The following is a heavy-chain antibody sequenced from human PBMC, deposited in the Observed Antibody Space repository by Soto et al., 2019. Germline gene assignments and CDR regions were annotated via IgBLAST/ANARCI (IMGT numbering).Heavy chain of an antibody. D-gene: IGHD2-15*01. CDR1: GFTFSSYA. V-gene: IGHV3-23*01. CDR2: ISGSGGST. J-gene: IGHJ4*02. CDR3: ATDCSGGSCLYYYFDY. Sequence: EVQLLESGGGLVQPGGSLRLSCAASGFTFSSYAMSWVRQAPGKGLEWVSAISGSGGSTYYADSVKGRFTISRDNSKNTLYLQMNSLRAEDTAVYYCATDCSGGSCLYYYFDYWGQGTLVTVSS.